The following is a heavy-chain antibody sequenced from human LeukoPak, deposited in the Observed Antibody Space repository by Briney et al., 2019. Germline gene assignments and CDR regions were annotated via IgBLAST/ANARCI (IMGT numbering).Heavy chain of an antibody. CDR1: GGFVNRHSWT. D-gene: IGHD5-18*01. J-gene: IGHJ4*02. CDR3: VGEYRGGYRFDY. CDR2: IYYSGST. Sequence: SETLSLTCSVSGGFVNRHSWTWSWIRQPPGKGLEWIGYIYYSGSTIYNPSLESRVTISVDTSRNQFSLKLTSMTAADAAVYYCVGEYRGGYRFDYWGQGAQVTVSS. V-gene: IGHV4-61*01.